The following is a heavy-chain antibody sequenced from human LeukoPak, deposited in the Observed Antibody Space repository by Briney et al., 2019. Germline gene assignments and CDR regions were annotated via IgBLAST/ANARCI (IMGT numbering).Heavy chain of an antibody. CDR1: GFIFSNDA. Sequence: GGSLRLSCKTSGFIFSNDAMHWVRQAPGKGLDWVAMIWHDGATKFYADSVKGRFTISRDNSKDTLYLQMDSLRAEDTAVYYCARDKQVLWFGELFHYYYGMDVWGQGTTVTVSS. D-gene: IGHD3-10*01. V-gene: IGHV3-33*01. J-gene: IGHJ6*02. CDR2: IWHDGATK. CDR3: ARDKQVLWFGELFHYYYGMDV.